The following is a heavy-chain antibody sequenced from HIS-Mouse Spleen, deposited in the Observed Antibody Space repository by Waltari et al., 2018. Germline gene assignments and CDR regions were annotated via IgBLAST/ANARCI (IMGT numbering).Heavy chain of an antibody. D-gene: IGHD6-19*01. Sequence: QVQLVESGGGVVQPGRSLRLSCCASGFPFRSFGMHWVRQAPGKGLEWVAVISYDGSNKYYADSVKGRFTISRDNSKNTLYLQMNSLRAEDTAVYYCAKEDGSGWGRLGYWGQGTLVTVSS. V-gene: IGHV3-30*18. CDR1: GFPFRSFG. CDR3: AKEDGSGWGRLGY. J-gene: IGHJ4*02. CDR2: ISYDGSNK.